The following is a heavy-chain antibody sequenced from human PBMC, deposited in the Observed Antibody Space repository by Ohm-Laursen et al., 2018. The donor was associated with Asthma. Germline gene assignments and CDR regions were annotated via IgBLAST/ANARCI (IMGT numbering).Heavy chain of an antibody. CDR1: GASISSSTYY. V-gene: IGHV4-39*01. CDR3: ARNGTSRGWYPSELDF. Sequence: PSETLSLTCDISGASISSSTYYWGWVRQPPGKGLEWIGRWSSSGGAYYNPSLQSRVSISGDTSKNRLSLNLNSVTAADTAMYYCARNGTSRGWYPSELDFWGQGTLVTVSS. J-gene: IGHJ4*02. CDR2: WSSSGGA. D-gene: IGHD6-19*01.